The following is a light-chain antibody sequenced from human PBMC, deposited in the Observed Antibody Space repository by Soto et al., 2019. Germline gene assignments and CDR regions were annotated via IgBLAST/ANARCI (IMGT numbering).Light chain of an antibody. CDR2: GNS. J-gene: IGLJ2*01. CDR3: QSYDSSLSAYVV. Sequence: QSVLTQPPSVSAAPGQKVTISCSGSSSNIGNNYVSWYQQLPGTAPKLLIYGNSNRPSGVPDRFSGSKSGTSASLAITGLQAEDEADYYCQSYDSSLSAYVVFGGGTKVTVL. V-gene: IGLV1-40*01. CDR1: SSNIGNNY.